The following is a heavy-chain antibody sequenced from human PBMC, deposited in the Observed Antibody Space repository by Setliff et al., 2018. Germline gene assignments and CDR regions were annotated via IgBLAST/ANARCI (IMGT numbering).Heavy chain of an antibody. Sequence: SETLSLTCSVSGGSISSSYWTWIRQPPGKGLEWIGYIYSSGSSNYNPSLKSRVTISVDTSKNQFSLRLCSVTAADTAVYYCARAAKYDSSGYYGFWFDPWGQGNLVTVSS. CDR3: ARAAKYDSSGYYGFWFDP. CDR2: IYSSGSS. J-gene: IGHJ5*02. D-gene: IGHD3-22*01. CDR1: GGSISSSY. V-gene: IGHV4-59*01.